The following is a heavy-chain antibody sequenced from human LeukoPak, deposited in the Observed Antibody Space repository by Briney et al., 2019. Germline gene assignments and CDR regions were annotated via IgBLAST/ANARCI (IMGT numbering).Heavy chain of an antibody. CDR1: GFTVSSNY. CDR3: ASPVFGGLATRGAFDY. CDR2: IYSGGST. J-gene: IGHJ4*02. V-gene: IGHV3-53*01. Sequence: GGSLRLSCAASGFTVSSNYMSWVRQAPGKGLEWVSVIYSGGSTYYADSVKGRFTISRDNSKNTLYLQMNSLRADDTAVYYFASPVFGGLATRGAFDYWGQGTLVTVSS. D-gene: IGHD3-10*01.